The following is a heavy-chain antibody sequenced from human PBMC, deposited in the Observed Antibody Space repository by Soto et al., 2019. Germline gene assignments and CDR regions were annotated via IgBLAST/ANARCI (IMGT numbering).Heavy chain of an antibody. CDR3: ARDNGMAGSFDP. CDR2: ISFSSSTI. D-gene: IGHD2-8*01. CDR1: GFTFSTYS. J-gene: IGHJ5*02. Sequence: GGSLRLSCAASGFTFSTYSMNWVRQAPGKGLEWVSYISFSSSTIFYADSVRGRFTISRDNAKNSLYLQMNTLRDENTAVYYCARDNGMAGSFDPWGQGTLVTVSS. V-gene: IGHV3-48*02.